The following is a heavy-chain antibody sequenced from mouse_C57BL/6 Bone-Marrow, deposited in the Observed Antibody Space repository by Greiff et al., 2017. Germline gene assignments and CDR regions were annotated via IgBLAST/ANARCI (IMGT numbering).Heavy chain of an antibody. D-gene: IGHD1-1*01. Sequence: QVQLQQPGAELVKPGASVKMSCKASGYTFTSYWITWVKQRPGQGLEWIGDIYPGSGSTNYNEKFKGKATLTVDTSSSTAYMQLSSLTSEDSAVYFCASFCYGSSYGFAYWGQGTLVTVSA. J-gene: IGHJ3*01. V-gene: IGHV1-55*01. CDR3: ASFCYGSSYGFAY. CDR2: IYPGSGST. CDR1: GYTFTSYW.